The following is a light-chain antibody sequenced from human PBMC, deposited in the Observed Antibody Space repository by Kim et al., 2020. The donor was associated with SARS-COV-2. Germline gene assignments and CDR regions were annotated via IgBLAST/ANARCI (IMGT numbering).Light chain of an antibody. CDR2: GNS. Sequence: VTISCTGSISNIGAGYDVHWYQQLPRTAPKLLIYGNSNRPSGVPDRFSGSKSGTSASLAITGLQAEDEADYYCQSYDSSLSGFYVFGTGTKVTVL. CDR1: ISNIGAGYD. J-gene: IGLJ1*01. V-gene: IGLV1-40*01. CDR3: QSYDSSLSGFYV.